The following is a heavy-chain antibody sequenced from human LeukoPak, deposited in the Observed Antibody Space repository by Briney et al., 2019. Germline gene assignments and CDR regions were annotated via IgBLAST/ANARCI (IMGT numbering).Heavy chain of an antibody. J-gene: IGHJ4*02. CDR2: ISGSGVST. CDR3: AKNSAGHDY. D-gene: IGHD2/OR15-2a*01. Sequence: GGSLRLSCAASDFTFSSYGMTWVRQAPGKGLEWVSGISGSGVSTYYADSVKGRFTISRDNSENPLYLHMNSLRVEDTAVYYCAKNSAGHDYWGPGTLVTVSS. CDR1: DFTFSSYG. V-gene: IGHV3-23*01.